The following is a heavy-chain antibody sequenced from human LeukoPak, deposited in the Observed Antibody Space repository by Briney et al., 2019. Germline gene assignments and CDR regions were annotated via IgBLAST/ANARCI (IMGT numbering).Heavy chain of an antibody. Sequence: SLKVSCKASGGTLSSYAISWVRQTPGQGLEWMGRIIPLLGIANYAQKFQGRVTITADKSTSTAYMELSSLRSEDTAVYYCATSGSYYNGEPTNFDYWGRGTLVTVSS. V-gene: IGHV1-69*04. J-gene: IGHJ4*02. CDR1: GGTLSSYA. D-gene: IGHD3-10*01. CDR2: IIPLLGIA. CDR3: ATSGSYYNGEPTNFDY.